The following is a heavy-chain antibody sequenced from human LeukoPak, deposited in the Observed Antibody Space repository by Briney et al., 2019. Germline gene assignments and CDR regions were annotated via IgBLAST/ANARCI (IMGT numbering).Heavy chain of an antibody. Sequence: PSETLSLTCTVSGGSISSYFWSWVRRPPGKGLEWIGYIYYSGSTNYTPSLKSRVTISVDKSKNQFSLKLSSVTAADTAVYYCATGQTTQDYWGQGTLVTVSS. D-gene: IGHD1-1*01. V-gene: IGHV4-59*01. J-gene: IGHJ4*02. CDR3: ATGQTTQDY. CDR2: IYYSGST. CDR1: GGSISSYF.